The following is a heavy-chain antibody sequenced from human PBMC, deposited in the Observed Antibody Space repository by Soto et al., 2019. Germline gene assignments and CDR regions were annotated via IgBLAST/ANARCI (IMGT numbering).Heavy chain of an antibody. J-gene: IGHJ6*02. Sequence: PGGSLRLSCAASGFTFSSYGMHWARQAPGKGLEWVAVISYDGSNKYYADSVKGRFTISRDNSKNTLYLQMNSLRAEDTAVYYCAKDFVGTLGHDFWSGSRQLYYYYGMDVWGQGTTGTVSS. V-gene: IGHV3-30*18. D-gene: IGHD3-3*01. CDR1: GFTFSSYG. CDR2: ISYDGSNK. CDR3: AKDFVGTLGHDFWSGSRQLYYYYGMDV.